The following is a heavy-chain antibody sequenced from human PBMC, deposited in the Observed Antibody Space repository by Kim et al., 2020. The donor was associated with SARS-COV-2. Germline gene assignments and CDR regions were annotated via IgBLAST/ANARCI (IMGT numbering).Heavy chain of an antibody. D-gene: IGHD3-3*01. CDR3: TTDQGEEDYDFWSGYYTSRWFDP. V-gene: IGHV3-15*01. J-gene: IGHJ5*02. CDR1: GFTFSNAW. CDR2: IKSKTDGGTT. Sequence: GGSLRLSCAASGFTFSNAWMSWVRQAPGKGLEWVGRIKSKTDGGTTDYAAPVKGRFTISRDDSKNTLYLQMNSLKTEDTAVYYCTTDQGEEDYDFWSGYYTSRWFDPWGQGTLVTVSS.